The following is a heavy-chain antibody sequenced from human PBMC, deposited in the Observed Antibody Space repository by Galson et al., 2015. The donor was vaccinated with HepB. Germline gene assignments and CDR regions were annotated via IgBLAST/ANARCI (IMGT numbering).Heavy chain of an antibody. CDR1: GFTFSSYW. J-gene: IGHJ4*02. V-gene: IGHV3-74*01. Sequence: SLRLSCAASGFTFSSYWMHWVRQAPGKGLVWVSRINSDGSSTSYADSVKGRFTISRDNAKNTLYLQMNSLRAEDTAVYYRARAEGPAAAGFRLYWGQGTLVTVSS. CDR2: INSDGSST. CDR3: ARAEGPAAAGFRLY. D-gene: IGHD6-13*01.